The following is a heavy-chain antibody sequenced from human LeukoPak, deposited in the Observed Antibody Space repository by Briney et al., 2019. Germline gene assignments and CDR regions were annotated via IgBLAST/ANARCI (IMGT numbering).Heavy chain of an antibody. V-gene: IGHV1-18*01. CDR1: GYTFTSYG. CDR3: ATDLYCSSTSCFGWFDP. J-gene: IGHJ5*02. CDR2: ISAYNGNT. Sequence: ASVKVSCKASGYTFTSYGISWVRQAPGQGLEWMGWISAYNGNTNYAQKLQGRVTMTTDTSTSTAYMELRSLRSDDTAVYYCATDLYCSSTSCFGWFDPWGQGTLVTVSS. D-gene: IGHD2-2*01.